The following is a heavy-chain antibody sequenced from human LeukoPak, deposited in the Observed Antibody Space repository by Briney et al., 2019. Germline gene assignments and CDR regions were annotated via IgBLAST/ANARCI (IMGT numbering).Heavy chain of an antibody. J-gene: IGHJ2*01. CDR1: GGSISSSSYY. CDR3: ARIPGWYFDL. CDR2: IYYSGST. Sequence: SETLSLTCTVSGGSISSSSYYWGWIRQTPGKGLEWIGSIYYSGSTYYNPSLKSRVTVSVDTSKNQISLKLSSVTAADTAVYYCARIPGWYFDLWGRGTLVTVSS. V-gene: IGHV4-39*07.